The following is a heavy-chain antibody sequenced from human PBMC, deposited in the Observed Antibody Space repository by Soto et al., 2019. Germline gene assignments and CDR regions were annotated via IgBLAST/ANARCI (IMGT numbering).Heavy chain of an antibody. CDR3: ARDPREMATNDDAFDI. D-gene: IGHD5-12*01. Sequence: EVQLVESGGGLVKPGGSLRLSCAASGFTFSSYNMNWVRQAPGKGLEWVSSISSSSSYIYYADSVKGRFTISRDNAKNSLYLQMNSLRAEDTAVYYCARDPREMATNDDAFDIWGQGTMVTVSS. J-gene: IGHJ3*02. V-gene: IGHV3-21*01. CDR2: ISSSSSYI. CDR1: GFTFSSYN.